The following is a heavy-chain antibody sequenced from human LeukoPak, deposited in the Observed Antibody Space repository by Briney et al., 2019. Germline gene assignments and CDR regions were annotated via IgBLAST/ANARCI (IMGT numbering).Heavy chain of an antibody. CDR2: IYYSGST. D-gene: IGHD5-12*01. J-gene: IGHJ4*02. V-gene: IGHV4-59*01. Sequence: PSETLSLTCTVSGGSISSYYWSWIRQPPGKGLEWIGYIYYSGSTNYNPSLKSRVTISVDTSKNQFSLKLSSVTAADTAVYYCARGPNSGYAFERYWGQGTLATVSS. CDR3: ARGPNSGYAFERY. CDR1: GGSISSYY.